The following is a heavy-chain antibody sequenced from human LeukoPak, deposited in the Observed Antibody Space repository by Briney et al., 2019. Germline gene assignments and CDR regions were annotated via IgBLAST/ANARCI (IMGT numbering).Heavy chain of an antibody. Sequence: GESLKISCKGSGYSFTSYWIGWVRQMPGKGLEWMGIIYPGDSDTRYSPSFQGQVTISADKSISTAYLQWSSLKASDTAMYYCARHGRDKFVVGNWIDPWGQGTLITVSS. CDR2: IYPGDSDT. D-gene: IGHD2-15*01. CDR1: GYSFTSYW. V-gene: IGHV5-51*01. J-gene: IGHJ5*02. CDR3: ARHGRDKFVVGNWIDP.